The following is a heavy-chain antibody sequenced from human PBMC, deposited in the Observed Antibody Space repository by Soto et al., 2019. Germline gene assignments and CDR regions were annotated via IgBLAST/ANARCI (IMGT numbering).Heavy chain of an antibody. Sequence: GGSLRLSCAASGFTFDDYAMHWVRQAPGKGLEWVSGISWNSGSIGYADSVKGRFTISRDNAKNSLYLQMNSLRAEDTALYYCAKRGGALDAFDIWGQGTMVTVSS. J-gene: IGHJ3*02. V-gene: IGHV3-9*01. CDR3: AKRGGALDAFDI. CDR2: ISWNSGSI. D-gene: IGHD1-26*01. CDR1: GFTFDDYA.